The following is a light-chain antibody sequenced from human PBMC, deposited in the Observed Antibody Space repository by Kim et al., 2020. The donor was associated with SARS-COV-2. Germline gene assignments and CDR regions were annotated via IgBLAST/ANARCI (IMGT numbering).Light chain of an antibody. J-gene: IGKJ1*01. CDR2: GAS. V-gene: IGKV3-20*01. CDR3: QQYGGSPT. Sequence: LSPGENASPSCRASPSVRSSSLSGYQQKPGQAPRLLIYGASSRATGIPDRFSGSGSGTDFTLTIRRLESEDSAVYYCQQYGGSPTFGQGTKVEIK. CDR1: PSVRSSS.